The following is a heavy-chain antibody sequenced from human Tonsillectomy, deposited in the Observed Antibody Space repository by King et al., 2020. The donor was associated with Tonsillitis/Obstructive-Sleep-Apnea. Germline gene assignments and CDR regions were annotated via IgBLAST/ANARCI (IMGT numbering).Heavy chain of an antibody. D-gene: IGHD2-21*01. Sequence: LQLQESGPGLVKPSETLSLTCTVSGGSISSSSYYWGWIRQPPGKGLEWIGSFYYSGSTYYNPSLKSRVTISVDTSKNQFSLKLSLVTAADTAVYYGAGHLSYCGGDCYPDAFDIWGQGTMVTVSS. CDR3: AGHLSYCGGDCYPDAFDI. CDR1: GGSISSSSYY. CDR2: FYYSGST. J-gene: IGHJ3*02. V-gene: IGHV4-39*01.